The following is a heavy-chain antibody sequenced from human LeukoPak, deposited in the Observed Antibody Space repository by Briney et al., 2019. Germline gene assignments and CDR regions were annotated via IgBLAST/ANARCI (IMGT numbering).Heavy chain of an antibody. CDR1: GYTFSNSW. CDR2: IDPDDSET. Sequence: GESLKISCRASGYTFSNSWIGWVRQMPGKGLEWMGIIDPDDSETSYSPSFQGQVTITADKSINTAYLQWNRLQASDTAIYYCARHRQRYTTYDPGYFLDSWGQGTLVTVSS. CDR3: ARHRQRYTTYDPGYFLDS. D-gene: IGHD3-16*02. J-gene: IGHJ4*02. V-gene: IGHV5-51*01.